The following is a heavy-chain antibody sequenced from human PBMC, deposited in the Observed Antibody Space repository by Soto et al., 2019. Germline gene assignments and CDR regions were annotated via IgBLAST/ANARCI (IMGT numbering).Heavy chain of an antibody. CDR3: AREDIVVVPAAEYYGMDV. CDR1: GYTFTGYY. Sequence: QVQLVQSGAEVKKPGASVKVSCKASGYTFTGYYMHWVRQAPGQGLEWMGWINPNSGGTNYAQKFQGWVTMTRDTSISTAYMELSRLRSDDTAMYYCAREDIVVVPAAEYYGMDVWGQGTTVTVSS. D-gene: IGHD2-2*01. J-gene: IGHJ6*01. CDR2: INPNSGGT. V-gene: IGHV1-2*04.